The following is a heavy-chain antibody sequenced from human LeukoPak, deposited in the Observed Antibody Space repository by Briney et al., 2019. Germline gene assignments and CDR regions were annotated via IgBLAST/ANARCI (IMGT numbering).Heavy chain of an antibody. J-gene: IGHJ4*02. CDR3: ARVGRGYYGSGSYYNSPKYFDY. CDR1: GGSFSGYY. CDR2: INHSGST. V-gene: IGHV4-34*01. Sequence: PSETLSLTCAVYGGSFSGYYWSWIRQPPGKGLEWIGEINHSGSTNYNPSLKSRVTISVDTSKNQFSLKLSSVTAADTAVYYCARVGRGYYGSGSYYNSPKYFDYWGQGTLVTVSS. D-gene: IGHD3-10*01.